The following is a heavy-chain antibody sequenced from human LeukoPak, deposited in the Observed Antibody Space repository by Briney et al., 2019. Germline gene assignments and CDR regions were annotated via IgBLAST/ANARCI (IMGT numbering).Heavy chain of an antibody. CDR1: GGSISSTSY. J-gene: IGHJ5*02. D-gene: IGHD2-2*01. V-gene: IGHV4-39*01. CDR2: ILYSGST. CDR3: ARQEVGAGYCSSTSCAEPHWFDP. Sequence: SETLSLTCIVSGGSISSTSYWGWIRQPPWKGLEWIGTILYSGSTFYNPSLKSRVTISVDTSKNQFSLKLNSVTAADTAVYYCARQEVGAGYCSSTSCAEPHWFDPWGQGTLVTVSS.